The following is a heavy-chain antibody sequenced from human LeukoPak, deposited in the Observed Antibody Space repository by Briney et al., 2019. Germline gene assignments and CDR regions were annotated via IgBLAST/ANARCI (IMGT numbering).Heavy chain of an antibody. CDR1: GGSLSGYS. D-gene: IGHD3-10*01. J-gene: IGHJ4*02. CDR2: INYSGST. Sequence: SETLSLTCAVYGGSLSGYSWNWIRQPPGKGLEWIGEINYSGSTYYSPSLKSRVTISMDTSKNQFSLNLRSVTAADMAVYHCARGPPILNYYNSGSYYNYWGQGTLVSVSS. CDR3: ARGPPILNYYNSGSYYNY. V-gene: IGHV4-34*01.